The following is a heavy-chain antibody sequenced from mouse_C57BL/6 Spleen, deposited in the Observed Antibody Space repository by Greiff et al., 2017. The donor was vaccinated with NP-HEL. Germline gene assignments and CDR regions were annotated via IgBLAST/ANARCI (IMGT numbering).Heavy chain of an antibody. CDR2: INPGGGGT. CDR3: ARSGAGYAMDY. CDR1: GYAFTNYL. J-gene: IGHJ4*01. Sequence: QVQLQQSGAELVRPGTSVKVSCKASGYAFTNYLIEWVKQRPGQGLAWIGVINPGGGGTNYNEKFKGKATLPADKSSSTAYMQLSSLTSEDAAVYVCARSGAGYAMDYWGQGTSVTVSS. V-gene: IGHV1-54*01.